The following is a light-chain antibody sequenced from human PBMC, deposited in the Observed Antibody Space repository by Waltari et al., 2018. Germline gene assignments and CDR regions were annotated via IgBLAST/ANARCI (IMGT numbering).Light chain of an antibody. CDR1: PFSDPN. CDR2: KDS. Sequence: SYELTQPPSVSVSPGQTARITCSGDPFSDPNAYWYQWKPGQAPVVLIYKDSERPSGIPERFSGSSSGTTVTLIISGVQAEDEADYYCQSADSSDTVFGGGTKLTVL. J-gene: IGLJ2*01. V-gene: IGLV3-25*03. CDR3: QSADSSDTV.